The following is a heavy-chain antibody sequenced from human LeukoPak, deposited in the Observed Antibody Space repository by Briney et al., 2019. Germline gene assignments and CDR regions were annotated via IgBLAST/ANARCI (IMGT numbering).Heavy chain of an antibody. CDR3: ARGWQWWDS. CDR1: GYTFTGYY. Sequence: ASVKVSCKASGYTFTGYYVHWVRQAPGQGLEWMGWINPDCGGTNYAQKFQGRVTMTRDTSISTAYMELNRLRSDDTAVYYCARGWQWWDSWGQGTLVTVSS. CDR2: INPDCGGT. J-gene: IGHJ4*02. V-gene: IGHV1-2*02. D-gene: IGHD2-15*01.